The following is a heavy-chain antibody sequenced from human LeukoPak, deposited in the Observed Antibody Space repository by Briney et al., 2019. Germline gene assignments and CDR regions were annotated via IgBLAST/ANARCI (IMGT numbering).Heavy chain of an antibody. CDR2: IIPIFGTA. CDR3: ARVASSSEPDAFDI. V-gene: IGHV1-69*13. D-gene: IGHD6-6*01. Sequence: ASVKVSCKASGGTFSSYAISWVRQAPGQGLEWMGGIIPIFGTANYAQKFQGRVTITADESTSTAYMELSSLRSDDTAVYYCARVASSSEPDAFDIWGQGTMVTVSS. CDR1: GGTFSSYA. J-gene: IGHJ3*02.